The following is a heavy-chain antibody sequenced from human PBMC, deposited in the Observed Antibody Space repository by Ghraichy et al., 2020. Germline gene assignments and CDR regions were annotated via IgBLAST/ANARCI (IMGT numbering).Heavy chain of an antibody. V-gene: IGHV3-15*01. CDR1: GLIFSDAW. Sequence: RLSCAASGLIFSDAWMSWVRQAPGRGLEWVGRIKTRSSGGTTDYAAPVKGRFTISRDDYEKTLYLQMNGLKTDDTGVYYCTTLSMTVTHGGDYWGRGTLVTVSS. D-gene: IGHD4-17*01. J-gene: IGHJ4*02. CDR2: IKTRSSGGTT. CDR3: TTLSMTVTHGGDY.